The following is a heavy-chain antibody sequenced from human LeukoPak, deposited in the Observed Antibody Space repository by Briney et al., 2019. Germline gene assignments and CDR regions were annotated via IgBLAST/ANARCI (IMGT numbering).Heavy chain of an antibody. CDR3: ARGPFTPPYYYCYMDV. V-gene: IGHV3-21*01. Sequence: GGSLRLSCAASGFTFSSYSMNWVRQAPGKGLEWVSSISSSSSYIYYADSVKGRFTISRDNAKNSLYLQMNSLRAEDTAVYYCARGPFTPPYYYCYMDVWGKGTTVTVSS. CDR1: GFTFSSYS. D-gene: IGHD2-15*01. J-gene: IGHJ6*03. CDR2: ISSSSSYI.